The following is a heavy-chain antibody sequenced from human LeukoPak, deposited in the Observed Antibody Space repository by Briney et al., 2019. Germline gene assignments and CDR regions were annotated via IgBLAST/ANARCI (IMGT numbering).Heavy chain of an antibody. CDR3: AREIAVAGSFDY. D-gene: IGHD6-19*01. J-gene: IGHJ4*02. V-gene: IGHV3-30*03. CDR2: ISYDGSNK. CDR1: GFTFSSYG. Sequence: GGSLRLSCAASGFTFSSYGMHWVRQAPGKGLEWVAIISYDGSNKYYADSVKGRFTISRDNSKNTLYLQMNSLRAEDAAVYYCAREIAVAGSFDYWGQGTLVTVSS.